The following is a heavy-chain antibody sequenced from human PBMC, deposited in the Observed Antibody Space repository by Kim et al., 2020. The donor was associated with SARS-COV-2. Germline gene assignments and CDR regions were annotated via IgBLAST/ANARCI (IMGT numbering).Heavy chain of an antibody. CDR2: IYYSGNI. CDR3: ARRRSVSGEFDP. V-gene: IGHV4-30-4*01. Sequence: SETLSLTCTVSGGSISSGDYYWSWIRQPPGKGLEWIGYIYYSGNIYYNPSLKSRVTISLDTSKNQFSLKLSSVTAADTAVYYCARRRSVSGEFDPWGQGILVTVSS. D-gene: IGHD3-10*01. CDR1: GGSISSGDYY. J-gene: IGHJ5*02.